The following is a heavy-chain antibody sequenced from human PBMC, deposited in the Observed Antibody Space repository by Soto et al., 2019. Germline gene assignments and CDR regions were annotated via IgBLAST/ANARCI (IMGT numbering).Heavy chain of an antibody. V-gene: IGHV3-7*01. Sequence: EVRLVESGGGLVQPGGSLTLSCAASGFTFSSYRMTWVRQAPGKGLEWVANINQDGSEKYYMDSMKGRFTISRDNAKNSLLLQLNSLRAEDTAVYYCARDRGRPDLRDTHYYDSSDLDYGMDVWGQGTTVTVSS. CDR3: ARDRGRPDLRDTHYYDSSDLDYGMDV. CDR2: INQDGSEK. J-gene: IGHJ6*02. CDR1: GFTFSSYR. D-gene: IGHD3-22*01.